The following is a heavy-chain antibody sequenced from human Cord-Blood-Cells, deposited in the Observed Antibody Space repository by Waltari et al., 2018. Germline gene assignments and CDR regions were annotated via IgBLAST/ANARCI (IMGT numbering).Heavy chain of an antibody. CDR3: TRRTRRAANWFDP. Sequence: QVQLVQSGAEVKNPGASGKVSCKGSGYTFTRYDINWVRKATGQGLEWMGWMNPNSGNTGYAQKFQGRVTITRNTSISTAYMELSSLRSEDTAVYYCTRRTRRAANWFDPWGQGTLVTVSS. CDR1: GYTFTRYD. D-gene: IGHD6-13*01. V-gene: IGHV1-8*03. J-gene: IGHJ5*02. CDR2: MNPNSGNT.